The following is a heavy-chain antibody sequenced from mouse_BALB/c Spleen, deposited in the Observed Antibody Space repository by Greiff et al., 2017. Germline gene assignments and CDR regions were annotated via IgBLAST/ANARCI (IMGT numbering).Heavy chain of an antibody. Sequence: EVHLVESGTVLARPGASVKMSCKASGYSFTSYWMHWVKQRPGQGLEWIGAIYPGNSDTSYNQKFKGKAKLTAVTSASTAYMELSSLTNEDSAVYYCTRTVIYYGNYGDYWGQGTTLTVSS. D-gene: IGHD2-1*01. CDR3: TRTVIYYGNYGDY. V-gene: IGHV1-5*01. CDR1: GYSFTSYW. CDR2: IYPGNSDT. J-gene: IGHJ2*01.